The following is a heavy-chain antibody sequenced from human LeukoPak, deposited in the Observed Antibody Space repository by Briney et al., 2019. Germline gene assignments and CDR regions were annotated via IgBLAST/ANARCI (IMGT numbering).Heavy chain of an antibody. D-gene: IGHD3/OR15-3a*01. CDR3: AREASWTRHPYYYYYYGMDV. CDR2: IYYSGTT. Sequence: SETLSLTCSVSGGSISSSGYYWGWIRQPPGKGLEWIGSIYYSGTTYYNPSLKSRVTISADTSKNQFSLKLNSVTAADTAVYYCAREASWTRHPYYYYYYGMDVWGQGTTVTVSS. V-gene: IGHV4-39*02. J-gene: IGHJ6*02. CDR1: GGSISSSGYY.